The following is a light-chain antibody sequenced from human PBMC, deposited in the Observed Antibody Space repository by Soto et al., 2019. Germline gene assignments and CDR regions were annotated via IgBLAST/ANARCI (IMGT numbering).Light chain of an antibody. CDR1: QSISTW. J-gene: IGKJ1*01. Sequence: DIQMTQSPSTLSASVGDRVPITCRASQSISTWLAWYQQKPGKAPKFLIYAASSLRSGVPSRFSGGGSGTDFTLTISSLQPEDGATYDCQQSHSTPLLFGQGTKVDIK. CDR3: QQSHSTPLL. V-gene: IGKV1-39*01. CDR2: AAS.